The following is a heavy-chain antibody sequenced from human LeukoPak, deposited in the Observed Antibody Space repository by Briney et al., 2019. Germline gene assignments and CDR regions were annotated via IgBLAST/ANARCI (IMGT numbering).Heavy chain of an antibody. J-gene: IGHJ4*02. CDR2: INHSGST. CDR1: AGSFSGYY. Sequence: SETLSLTCAVYAGSFSGYYWSWIRQPPGKGLEWIGEINHSGSTNYNPSLKSRVTISVDTSKNQFSLKLSSVTAADTAVYYCARGRRLADYFDYWGQGTLVTVSS. CDR3: ARGRRLADYFDY. V-gene: IGHV4-34*01.